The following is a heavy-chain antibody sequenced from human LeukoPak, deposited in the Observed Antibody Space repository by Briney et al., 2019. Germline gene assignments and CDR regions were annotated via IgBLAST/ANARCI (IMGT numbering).Heavy chain of an antibody. V-gene: IGHV3-48*03. CDR3: ARGDPHADL. J-gene: IGHJ5*02. Sequence: PGGSLRLSCAASGVDLHTYEMNWVRQAPGKGLEWIADITISGHTKNYADSVKGRFTISRDSAWTSLYLQMNSLRVEDTGVYFCARGDPHADLWGQGTLVTVSS. CDR1: GVDLHTYE. CDR2: ITISGHTK.